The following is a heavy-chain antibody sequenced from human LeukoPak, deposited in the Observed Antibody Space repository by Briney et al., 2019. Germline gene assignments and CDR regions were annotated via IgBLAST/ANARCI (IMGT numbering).Heavy chain of an antibody. Sequence: GGSLRLSCEASGFTFSNYAMHWVRRAPGKGLEWVALISYDGSTKHYADSVKGRFTISRDNSKNTLSLQINSLRSEDTAVYYCAKDLHYYGPGSSPQYWGQGTLVTVSS. V-gene: IGHV3-30*18. CDR1: GFTFSNYA. J-gene: IGHJ4*02. D-gene: IGHD3-10*01. CDR2: ISYDGSTK. CDR3: AKDLHYYGPGSSPQY.